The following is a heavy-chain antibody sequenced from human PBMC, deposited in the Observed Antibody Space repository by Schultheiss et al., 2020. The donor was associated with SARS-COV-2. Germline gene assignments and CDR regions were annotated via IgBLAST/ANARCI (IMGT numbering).Heavy chain of an antibody. V-gene: IGHV4-59*12. Sequence: SETLSLTCTVSGGSISSYYWSWIRQPPGKGLEWIGYIYYSGSTNYNPSLKSRVTISVDTSKNQFSLKLSSVTAADTAVYYCARAPAAGLNWFDPWGQGTLVTVSS. D-gene: IGHD6-13*01. J-gene: IGHJ5*02. CDR2: IYYSGST. CDR1: GGSISSYY. CDR3: ARAPAAGLNWFDP.